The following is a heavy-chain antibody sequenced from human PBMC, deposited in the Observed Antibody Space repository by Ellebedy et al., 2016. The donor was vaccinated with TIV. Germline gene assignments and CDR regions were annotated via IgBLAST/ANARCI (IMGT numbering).Heavy chain of an antibody. V-gene: IGHV3-23*01. J-gene: IGHJ4*02. D-gene: IGHD5-18*01. CDR3: AKDRTLGDGYWVFDQ. CDR2: VSGSDDNT. CDR1: GFTFSNYG. Sequence: PGGSLRLSCAASGFTFSNYGMNWVRQAPGKGLEWVSAVSGSDDNTYYSDSVKGRFTISRDNSRNTLYLQMNSLRAEDTAVYYCAKDRTLGDGYWVFDQWGQGALVTVSS.